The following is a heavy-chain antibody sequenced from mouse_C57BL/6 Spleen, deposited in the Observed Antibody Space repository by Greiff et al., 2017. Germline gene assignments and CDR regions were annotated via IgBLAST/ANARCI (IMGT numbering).Heavy chain of an antibody. CDR2: INPSTGGT. Sequence: VQLKQSGPELVKPGASVKISCKASGYSFTGYYMHWVKQSSETSLEWIGEINPSTGGTSYNQKFKGKATLTVDKSSSTAYMQLKSLTSEDSAVYYCANRRAMDYWGQGTSVTVSS. J-gene: IGHJ4*01. V-gene: IGHV1-43*01. CDR3: ANRRAMDY. CDR1: GYSFTGYY.